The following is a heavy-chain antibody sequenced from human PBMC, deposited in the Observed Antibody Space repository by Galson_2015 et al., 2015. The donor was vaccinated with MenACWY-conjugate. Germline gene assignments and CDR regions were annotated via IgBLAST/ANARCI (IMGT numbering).Heavy chain of an antibody. CDR3: ARARRRDSSGYPIQIPHGMDV. CDR2: ISSSSSYT. D-gene: IGHD3-22*01. V-gene: IGHV3-11*05. J-gene: IGHJ6*02. Sequence: SLRLSCAASGFTFSDYYMSWIRQAPGKGLEWVSYISSSSSYTNYADSVKGRFTISRDNAKNSLYLQMNSLRAEDTAVYYCARARRRDSSGYPIQIPHGMDVWGQGTTVTVSS. CDR1: GFTFSDYY.